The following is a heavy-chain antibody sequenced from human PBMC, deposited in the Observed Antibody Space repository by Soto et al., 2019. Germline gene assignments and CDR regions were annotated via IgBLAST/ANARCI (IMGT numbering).Heavy chain of an antibody. D-gene: IGHD3-10*01. CDR1: GFTFSNYA. CDR3: ARDHKFGEPP. V-gene: IGHV3-23*01. Sequence: EVQLLESGGGLVQPGGSLRLSCAASGFTFSNYAMSWVRQAPGEGLQWVSAISGSGISTYYADSVKGRFTISRDNSKNTLFLQMNSLRAEDTAMYYCARDHKFGEPPWGQGTLVTVSS. J-gene: IGHJ5*02. CDR2: ISGSGIST.